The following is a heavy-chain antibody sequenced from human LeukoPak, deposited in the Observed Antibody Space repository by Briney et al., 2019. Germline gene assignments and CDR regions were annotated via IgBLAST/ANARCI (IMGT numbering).Heavy chain of an antibody. CDR2: FYPGGST. D-gene: IGHD1-7*01. CDR3: ARGTTRLCPDY. Sequence: SATLSLTCAVSGYATSSSYYWGWIRQPPGKGQEWIGSFYPGGSTYFNPSLKSRVTMSVDTSKNQFSLNLSSVAAADTAVYYCARGTTRLCPDYWGQGTLVIVSS. CDR1: GYATSSSYY. J-gene: IGHJ4*02. V-gene: IGHV4-38-2*01.